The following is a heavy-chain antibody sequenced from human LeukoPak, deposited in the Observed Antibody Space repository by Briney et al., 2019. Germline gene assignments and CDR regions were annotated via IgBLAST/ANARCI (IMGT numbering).Heavy chain of an antibody. CDR2: IWYDGSNK. V-gene: IGHV3-33*01. CDR1: GFTFSSYG. CDR3: ARGAAGPPGGY. J-gene: IGHJ4*02. Sequence: GGSLRLSCAASGFTFSSYGMHWVRQAPGKGLEWVAVIWYDGSNKYYADSVKGRFTISRDNSKNTLYLQMNSLRAEDTAVYYCARGAAGPPGGYWGQGTLVTVSS. D-gene: IGHD6-13*01.